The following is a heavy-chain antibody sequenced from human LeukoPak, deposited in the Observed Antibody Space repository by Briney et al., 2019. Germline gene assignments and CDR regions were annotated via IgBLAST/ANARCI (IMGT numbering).Heavy chain of an antibody. D-gene: IGHD2-15*01. CDR2: ISYDGSNK. CDR3: SRSGPWTHAFDV. V-gene: IGHV3-30*03. Sequence: PGGSPRLSCAASGFTFSSYGMHWVRQAPGKGLEWVAVISYDGSNKYYADSVKGRFTISRDNSKNTLYLQMNSLRAEDTAVYYCSRSGPWTHAFDVWGQGTMVTVSS. J-gene: IGHJ3*01. CDR1: GFTFSSYG.